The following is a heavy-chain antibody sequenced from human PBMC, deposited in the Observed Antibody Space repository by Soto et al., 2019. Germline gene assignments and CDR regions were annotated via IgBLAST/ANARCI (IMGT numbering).Heavy chain of an antibody. CDR1: GGSISPFY. V-gene: IGHV4-59*01. D-gene: IGHD2-15*01. CDR3: ARVGGVAARTFDY. J-gene: IGHJ4*02. Sequence: PSETLSLTCTVSGGSISPFYWSWVRQPPGKRLEWIGYLYYSGNTNYNPSLKSRVTISVDASKNQVSLRLTSVTAADTAVYYCARVGGVAARTFDYWGQGTVVTVSS. CDR2: LYYSGNT.